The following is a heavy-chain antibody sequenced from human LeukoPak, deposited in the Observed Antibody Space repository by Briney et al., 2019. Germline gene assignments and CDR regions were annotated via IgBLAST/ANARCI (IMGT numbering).Heavy chain of an antibody. Sequence: PSETLSLTRTVSGGSISSSSYYWGWIRQPPGKGLEWIGSIYYSGSTYYNPSLKSRVTISVDTSKNQFSLKLSSVTAADTAVYYCAGLEHGVYYYYYMDVWGKGTTVTVSS. J-gene: IGHJ6*03. D-gene: IGHD1-1*01. CDR1: GGSISSSSYY. CDR3: AGLEHGVYYYYYMDV. V-gene: IGHV4-39*01. CDR2: IYYSGST.